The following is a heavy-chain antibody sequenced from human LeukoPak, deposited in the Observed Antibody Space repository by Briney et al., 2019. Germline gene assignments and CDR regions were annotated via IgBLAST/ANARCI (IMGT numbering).Heavy chain of an antibody. D-gene: IGHD3-10*01. Sequence: ASVKVSCKASGYTFTGYYMHWVRQAPGQGLEWMGWINPNSGGTNYAQKFQGRATMTRDTSISTAYMELSRLRSDDTAVYYCARGLAVYGFGKRGVAFDIWGQGTMVTVSS. V-gene: IGHV1-2*02. J-gene: IGHJ3*02. CDR2: INPNSGGT. CDR3: ARGLAVYGFGKRGVAFDI. CDR1: GYTFTGYY.